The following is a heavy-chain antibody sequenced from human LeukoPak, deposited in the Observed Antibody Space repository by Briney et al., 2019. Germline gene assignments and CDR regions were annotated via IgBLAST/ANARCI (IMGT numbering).Heavy chain of an antibody. J-gene: IGHJ5*02. D-gene: IGHD3-16*02. Sequence: SETLSLTCTVSGGSISSSSYSWVWIPQPPGKGLDWIGSIYYSGSTYYNPSLKSRVTISVDTSKNQFSLKLSSVTAADTAVYYCARQSPISCNWFDPWGQGTLVTVSS. CDR2: IYYSGST. V-gene: IGHV4-39*01. CDR3: ARQSPISCNWFDP. CDR1: GGSISSSSYS.